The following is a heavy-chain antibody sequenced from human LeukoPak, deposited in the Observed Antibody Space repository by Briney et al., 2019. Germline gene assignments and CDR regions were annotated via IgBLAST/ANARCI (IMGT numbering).Heavy chain of an antibody. J-gene: IGHJ1*01. CDR3: VKPLADCGGDCYYYFHH. D-gene: IGHD2-21*02. CDR2: ISGSGGST. V-gene: IGHV3-23*01. Sequence: GGSLRLSCAASGFTFSSYAMTWVRQAPGKGLEWISAISGSGGSTYYADSVKGRFTISRDNSKNTLYLQMSSLRSEDTAIYYCVKPLADCGGDCYYYFHHWGQGTLVTVSS. CDR1: GFTFSSYA.